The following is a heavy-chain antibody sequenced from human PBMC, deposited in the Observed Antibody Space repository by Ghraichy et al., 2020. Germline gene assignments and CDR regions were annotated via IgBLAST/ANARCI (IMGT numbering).Heavy chain of an antibody. CDR2: ITRSGRTV. D-gene: IGHD3/OR15-3a*01. CDR3: ARDLGTGTHSYYGMDV. Sequence: GGSLRLSCAASGFTFSTYEMNWVRQAPGGGLEWVSYITRSGRTVYYADSVKGRFTISRDNAKNSLYLQMNSLRAEDTAVYYCARDLGTGTHSYYGMDVWGQGTTVTVSS. CDR1: GFTFSTYE. V-gene: IGHV3-48*03. J-gene: IGHJ6*02.